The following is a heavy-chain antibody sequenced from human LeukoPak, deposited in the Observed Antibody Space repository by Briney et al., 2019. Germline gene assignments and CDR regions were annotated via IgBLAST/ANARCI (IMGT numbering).Heavy chain of an antibody. Sequence: QPGGSLRLSCAASGFTFSSYEMNWVRQAPGKGLEWVSYISSSGSTIYYADSVKGRFTISRDNAKNSLYLQMNSLRAEDTAVYYCARAQGPSSTSWQYWDYYYGMDVWGQGTTVTVSS. CDR3: ARAQGPSSTSWQYWDYYYGMDV. V-gene: IGHV3-48*03. J-gene: IGHJ6*02. D-gene: IGHD2-2*01. CDR1: GFTFSSYE. CDR2: ISSSGSTI.